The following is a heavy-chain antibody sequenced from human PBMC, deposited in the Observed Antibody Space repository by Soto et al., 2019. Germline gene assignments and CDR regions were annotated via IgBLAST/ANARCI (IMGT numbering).Heavy chain of an antibody. D-gene: IGHD3-10*01. CDR3: ANGRATYGLLTHDY. CDR2: LTGSSSNI. Sequence: GGSLRLSCAASGFSFRNYAMSWVRQAPGKGLEWISTLTGSSSNIYYADSVKGRFAISRDNSRNALYLQMNSLTAEDTAVYYCANGRATYGLLTHDYWGQGTLVTVSS. CDR1: GFSFRNYA. J-gene: IGHJ4*02. V-gene: IGHV3-23*01.